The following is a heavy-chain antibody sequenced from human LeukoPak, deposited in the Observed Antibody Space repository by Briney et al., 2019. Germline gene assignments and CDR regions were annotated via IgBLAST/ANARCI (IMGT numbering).Heavy chain of an antibody. CDR3: ARGQFDFWSGYRRNNWFDP. Sequence: SETLSLTCAVYGGSFSGYYWSWIRQPPGKGLEWIGEINHSGSTNYNPSLKSRVTISVDTSKNQFSLELSSVTAADTAVYYCARGQFDFWSGYRRNNWFDPWGQGTLVTVSS. V-gene: IGHV4-34*01. CDR1: GGSFSGYY. CDR2: INHSGST. J-gene: IGHJ5*02. D-gene: IGHD3-3*01.